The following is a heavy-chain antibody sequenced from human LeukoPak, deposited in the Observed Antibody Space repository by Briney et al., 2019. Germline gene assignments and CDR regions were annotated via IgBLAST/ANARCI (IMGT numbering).Heavy chain of an antibody. CDR3: ARGSWGQQYYYYYMDV. CDR2: INHSGGT. D-gene: IGHD7-27*01. J-gene: IGHJ6*03. CDR1: GGSISSSSYY. V-gene: IGHV4-39*07. Sequence: SETLSLTCTVSGGSISSSSYYWGWIRQPPGKGLEWIGEINHSGGTNYNPSLKSRVTISVDTSKNQFSLKLSSVTAADTAVYYCARGSWGQQYYYYYMDVWGKGTTVTVSS.